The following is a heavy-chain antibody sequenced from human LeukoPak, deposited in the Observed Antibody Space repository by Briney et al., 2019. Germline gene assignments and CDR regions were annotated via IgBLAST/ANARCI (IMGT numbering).Heavy chain of an antibody. J-gene: IGHJ4*02. V-gene: IGHV4-39*01. CDR2: MYYSGSI. CDR3: ARHGRMGTINPSY. CDR1: GGPISNSSYY. Sequence: SETLSLTCTVSGGPISNSSYYWGWIRQPPGKGLEWIGSMYYSGSIYYNPSLKSRATISVDTSKNQFSLKLSSVTAADTAVYYCARHGRMGTINPSYWGQGTLVTVSS. D-gene: IGHD5-24*01.